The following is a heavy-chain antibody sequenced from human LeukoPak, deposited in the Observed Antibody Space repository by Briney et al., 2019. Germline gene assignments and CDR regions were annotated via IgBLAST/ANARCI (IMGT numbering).Heavy chain of an antibody. CDR3: ARDSGYSGSFDY. CDR1: GGSISSYY. D-gene: IGHD5-12*01. CDR2: IYYNGIT. Sequence: SETLSLTCTVSGGSISSYYWSWIRQPPGKGLEWIGYIYYNGITNYSPSLKSRVTISLDTSENQFSLKLRSVTAADTAVYYCARDSGYSGSFDYWGQGTLVTVSS. J-gene: IGHJ4*02. V-gene: IGHV4-59*01.